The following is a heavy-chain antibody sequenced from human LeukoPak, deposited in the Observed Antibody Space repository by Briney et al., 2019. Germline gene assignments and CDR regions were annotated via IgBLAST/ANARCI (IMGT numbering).Heavy chain of an antibody. Sequence: SETLSLTCTVSGGSISSYYWSWIRQPPGKGLEWIGTIFRIGSTYYNPSLKSRVTISVDTSKNQFSLKLSSVTAADTALYHCARVIDVAAAGYFDSWGQGTQVTVSS. CDR3: ARVIDVAAAGYFDS. CDR2: IFRIGST. V-gene: IGHV4-59*08. D-gene: IGHD6-13*01. J-gene: IGHJ4*02. CDR1: GGSISSYY.